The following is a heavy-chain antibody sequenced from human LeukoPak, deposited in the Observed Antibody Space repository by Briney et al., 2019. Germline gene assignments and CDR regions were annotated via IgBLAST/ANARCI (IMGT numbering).Heavy chain of an antibody. V-gene: IGHV1-69*05. CDR2: IIPIFGTA. CDR3: ARAKSYGSGSYPGAY. Sequence: SVKVSCKASGGTFSSYANSWVRQAPGQGLEWMGRIIPIFGTANYAQKFQGRVTITTDESTSTAYMELRSLRSDDTAVYYCARAKSYGSGSYPGAYWGQGTLVTVSS. J-gene: IGHJ4*02. D-gene: IGHD3-10*01. CDR1: GGTFSSYA.